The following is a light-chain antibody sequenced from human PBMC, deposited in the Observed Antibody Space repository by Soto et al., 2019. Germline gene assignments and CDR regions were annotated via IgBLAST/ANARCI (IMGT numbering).Light chain of an antibody. CDR1: SSDVGSYKF. CDR2: EVS. J-gene: IGLJ2*01. CDR3: SSYTSSTTVI. V-gene: IGLV2-14*01. Sequence: QSALTQPASVSGSPGQSITISCTGTSSDVGSYKFVSWYQQHPGKAPKLNIYEVSNRPSGVSDRFSGSKSGTTASLTISGLQAEDEADYHCSSYTSSTTVIFGGGTKLTVL.